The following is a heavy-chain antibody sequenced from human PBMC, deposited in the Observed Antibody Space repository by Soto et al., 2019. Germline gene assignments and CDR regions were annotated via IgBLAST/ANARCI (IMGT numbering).Heavy chain of an antibody. CDR1: GFTFSSYG. CDR2: IWYDGSNK. Sequence: QVQLVESGGGVVQPGRSLRLSCAASGFTFSSYGMHWVRQAPGKGLEWVAVIWYDGSNKYYADSVKGRFTISRDNSKNAVYLEMKSLRAEETAVYYCAGDARMVRGVMDYWGRGALVTVSS. J-gene: IGHJ4*02. D-gene: IGHD3-10*01. V-gene: IGHV3-33*01. CDR3: AGDARMVRGVMDY.